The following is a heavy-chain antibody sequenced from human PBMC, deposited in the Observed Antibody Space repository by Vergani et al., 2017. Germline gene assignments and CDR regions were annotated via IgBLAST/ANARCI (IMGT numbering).Heavy chain of an antibody. CDR3: ARGAWGTDRSFDY. D-gene: IGHD7-27*01. CDR1: GFTFDDYA. Sequence: EVQLVESGGGLVQPGRSLRLSCAASGFTFDDYAMHWVRQAPGKGLEWVSGISWNSGSIGYADSVKGRFTISRDNAKNSLYLQMNSLRAEDTALYYCARGAWGTDRSFDYWGQGTLVTVSS. V-gene: IGHV3-9*01. J-gene: IGHJ4*02. CDR2: ISWNSGSI.